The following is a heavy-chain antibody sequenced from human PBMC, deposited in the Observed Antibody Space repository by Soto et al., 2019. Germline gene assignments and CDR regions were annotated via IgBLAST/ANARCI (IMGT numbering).Heavy chain of an antibody. J-gene: IGHJ4*02. Sequence: GWSLRLSCAASGFTVSSNYMSWVRQAPGKGLEWVSVIYSGGSTYYADSVKGRFTISRDNSKNTLYLQMNSLRAEDTAVYYCARVERGASWELPAHFDYWGQGTLVTVSS. CDR1: GFTVSSNY. V-gene: IGHV3-53*01. CDR3: ARVERGASWELPAHFDY. CDR2: IYSGGST. D-gene: IGHD1-26*01.